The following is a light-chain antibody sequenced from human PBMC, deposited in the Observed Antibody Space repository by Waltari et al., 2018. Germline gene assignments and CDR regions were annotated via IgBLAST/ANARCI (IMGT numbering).Light chain of an antibody. Sequence: DIVMTQSPDSLSVSLGERATIGCRSSRSILYSSNNNNYLAWYQQKPRQPPKLLIYWAPTRESGVPDRFSGSGSGTNFTLTISSLQAEDVATYYCQQYFTTPTWTFGQGTKVEIK. CDR2: WAP. CDR1: RSILYSSNNNNY. V-gene: IGKV4-1*01. CDR3: QQYFTTPTWT. J-gene: IGKJ1*01.